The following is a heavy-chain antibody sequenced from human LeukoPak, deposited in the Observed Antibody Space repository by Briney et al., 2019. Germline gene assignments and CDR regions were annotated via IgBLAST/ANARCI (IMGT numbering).Heavy chain of an antibody. V-gene: IGHV4-38-2*02. CDR1: GFSITSGYY. CDR2: IYHSGNT. J-gene: IGHJ4*02. Sequence: SETLSLTCVVSGFSITSGYYWGWVRQPPGKGLEWIGSIYHSGNTYYNPSLKSRVTISVDTSKHQFSLELSSVTAADTAVYYCAREVVSTITLDFWGQGTLVTVSS. D-gene: IGHD5/OR15-5a*01. CDR3: AREVVSTITLDF.